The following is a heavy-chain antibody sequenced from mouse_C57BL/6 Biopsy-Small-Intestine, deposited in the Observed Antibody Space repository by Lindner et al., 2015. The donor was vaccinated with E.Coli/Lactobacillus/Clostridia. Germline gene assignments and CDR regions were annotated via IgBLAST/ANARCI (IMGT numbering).Heavy chain of an antibody. Sequence: VQLQESGPELVKPGASVKISCKASGYAFSSYWMNWVKQRPGKGLEWIGQIYPGDGDTNYNGKFKGKATLTADKSSSTAYMQLSSLTSEDSAVYFCARGSNWYFDVWGTGTTVTVSS. CDR3: ARGSNWYFDV. CDR1: GYAFSSYW. CDR2: IYPGDGDT. V-gene: IGHV1-80*01. J-gene: IGHJ1*03.